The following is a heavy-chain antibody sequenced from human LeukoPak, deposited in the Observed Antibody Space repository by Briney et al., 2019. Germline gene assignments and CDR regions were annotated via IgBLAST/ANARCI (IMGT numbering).Heavy chain of an antibody. CDR3: ARGEAAAGRREWFAP. CDR1: GYTFTSYG. Sequence: ASVKVSCKASGYTFTSYGISWVRQAPGQGLEWMGWISAYNGNTNYAQKLQGRVTMTTDTSTSTAYMELRSLRSDDTAVYYCARGEAAAGRREWFAPWGQGTLVTVSS. D-gene: IGHD6-13*01. CDR2: ISAYNGNT. V-gene: IGHV1-18*01. J-gene: IGHJ5*02.